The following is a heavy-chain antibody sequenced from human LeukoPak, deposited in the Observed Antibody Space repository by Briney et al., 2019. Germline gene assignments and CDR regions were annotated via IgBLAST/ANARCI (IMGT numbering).Heavy chain of an antibody. Sequence: SETLSLTCTVSGGSISSYYWSWIRQPPGKGLEWIGYIYYSGSTNYNPSLKSRVTISVDTSKNQFSLKLSSVTAADTAVYCCARGGGVTMVRGVPNWFDPWGQGTLVTVSS. V-gene: IGHV4-59*08. D-gene: IGHD3-10*01. CDR3: ARGGGVTMVRGVPNWFDP. J-gene: IGHJ5*02. CDR1: GGSISSYY. CDR2: IYYSGST.